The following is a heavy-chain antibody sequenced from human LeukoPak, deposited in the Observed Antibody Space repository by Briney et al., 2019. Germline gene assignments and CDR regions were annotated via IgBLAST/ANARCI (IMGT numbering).Heavy chain of an antibody. D-gene: IGHD3-10*01. J-gene: IGHJ4*02. V-gene: IGHV3-21*01. CDR1: GFTFSSYS. Sequence: PGGSLRLSCAASGFTFSSYSMNWVRQAPGKGLEWVSSISSSSSYIYYADSVKGRFTISRDNAKNSLYLQMNSLRAEDTAVYYCARDNTYYYGSRSYSHRYHFDYWGQGTLVTVSS. CDR3: ARDNTYYYGSRSYSHRYHFDY. CDR2: ISSSSSYI.